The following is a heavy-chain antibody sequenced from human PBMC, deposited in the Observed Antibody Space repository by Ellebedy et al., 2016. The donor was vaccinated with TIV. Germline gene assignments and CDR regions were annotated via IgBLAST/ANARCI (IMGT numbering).Heavy chain of an antibody. CDR1: GFTFSSYW. J-gene: IGHJ3*02. CDR3: AREGSYYDSNDAFDI. V-gene: IGHV3-7*04. Sequence: GESLKISCAASGFTFSSYWMSWVRQAPGKGLEWVANIKQDGSEKYYVDSVKGRFTISRDNAKNSLYLQMNSLRAEDTAVYYCAREGSYYDSNDAFDIWGQGTMVTVSS. CDR2: IKQDGSEK. D-gene: IGHD3-22*01.